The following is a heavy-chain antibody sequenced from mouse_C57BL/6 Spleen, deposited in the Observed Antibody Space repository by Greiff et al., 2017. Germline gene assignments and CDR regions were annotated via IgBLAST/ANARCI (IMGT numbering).Heavy chain of an antibody. CDR3: ASSDYNYAMDY. D-gene: IGHD2-4*01. Sequence: EVQGVESGGGLVKPGGSLKLSCAASGFTFSSYTMSWVRQTPEKRLEWVATISGGGGNTYYPDSVKGRFTISRDNAKNTLYLQMSSLRSEDTALYYCASSDYNYAMDYWGQGTSVTVSS. CDR1: GFTFSSYT. CDR2: ISGGGGNT. J-gene: IGHJ4*01. V-gene: IGHV5-9*01.